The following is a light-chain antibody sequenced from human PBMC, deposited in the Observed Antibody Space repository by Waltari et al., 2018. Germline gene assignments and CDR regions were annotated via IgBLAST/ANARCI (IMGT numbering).Light chain of an antibody. V-gene: IGKV2-28*01. CDR2: LGS. CDR1: PSLLHSNGYNS. Sequence: DIVMTQSPLSLPVTPGEPASISCRSSPSLLHSNGYNSLDWYLQKPGQSPQLLIYLGSNRASGVPDRFSGSGSGTDFTLKISRVEAEDVGVYYCMQALQTPYTFGQGTKLEIK. CDR3: MQALQTPYT. J-gene: IGKJ2*01.